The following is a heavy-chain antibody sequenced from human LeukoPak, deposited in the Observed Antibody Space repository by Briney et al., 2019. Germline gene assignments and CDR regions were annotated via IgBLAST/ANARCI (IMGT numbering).Heavy chain of an antibody. V-gene: IGHV4-61*02. CDR1: GGSISSGSCY. D-gene: IGHD3-22*01. J-gene: IGHJ4*02. CDR2: IYTSGST. Sequence: SETLSLTCTVSGGSISSGSCYWSWIRQPAGKGLEWIGRIYTSGSTSYNPSLKSRVTISVDTSKNQFSLKLSSVTAADTAVYYCASGDSSGYYDYWGQGTLVTVSS. CDR3: ASGDSSGYYDY.